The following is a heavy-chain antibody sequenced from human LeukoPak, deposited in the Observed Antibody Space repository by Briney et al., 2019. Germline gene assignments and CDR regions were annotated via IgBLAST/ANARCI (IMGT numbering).Heavy chain of an antibody. CDR2: ISAYNGNT. Sequence: ASVKVSCKASGYTFTSYGTSWVRQAPGQGLEWMGWISAYNGNTNYAQKLQGRVTMTTDTSTSTAYMELRSLRSDDTAVYYCARAPHSVWPTFGDYWGQGTLVTVSS. V-gene: IGHV1-18*01. D-gene: IGHD3-16*01. CDR1: GYTFTSYG. CDR3: ARAPHSVWPTFGDY. J-gene: IGHJ4*02.